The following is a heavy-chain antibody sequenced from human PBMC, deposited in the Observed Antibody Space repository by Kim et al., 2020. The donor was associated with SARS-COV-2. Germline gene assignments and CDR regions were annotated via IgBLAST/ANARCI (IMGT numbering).Heavy chain of an antibody. D-gene: IGHD3-22*01. CDR2: ISSSSSYI. CDR3: ARDQGYYDSSGYYYFDY. CDR1: GFTFSSYS. V-gene: IGHV3-21*01. J-gene: IGHJ4*02. Sequence: GGSLRLSCAASGFTFSSYSMNWVRQAPGKGLEWVSSISSSSSYIYYADSVKGRFTISRDNAKNSLYLQMNSLRAEDTAVYYCARDQGYYDSSGYYYFDYWGQGTLVTVSS.